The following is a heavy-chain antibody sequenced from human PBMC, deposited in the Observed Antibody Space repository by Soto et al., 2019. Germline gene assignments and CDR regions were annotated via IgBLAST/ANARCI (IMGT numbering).Heavy chain of an antibody. CDR2: IIPIFGTA. CDR3: ARGSPYYYDSSGYYPAYYGMDV. D-gene: IGHD3-22*01. Sequence: SVKVSCKASGGTFSSYAISWVRQAPGQGLEWMGGIIPIFGTANYAQKFQGRVTITADESTSTAYMELSSLRSEDTAVYYCARGSPYYYDSSGYYPAYYGMDVWGQGTTVTVS. J-gene: IGHJ6*02. CDR1: GGTFSSYA. V-gene: IGHV1-69*13.